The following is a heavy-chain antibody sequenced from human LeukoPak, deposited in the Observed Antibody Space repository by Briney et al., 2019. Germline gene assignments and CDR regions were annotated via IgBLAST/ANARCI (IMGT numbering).Heavy chain of an antibody. D-gene: IGHD1-26*01. V-gene: IGHV3-30*14. CDR3: AGGSGSSLLDL. CDR1: GFTFRNYA. J-gene: IGHJ5*02. Sequence: GGSLRLSCAASGFTFRNYAMHWVRQAPGKGLEWVAVISYGGTNQYYADSVQGRFTVSRDNSKNTVYLHMNSLRVEDTAVYYCAGGSGSSLLDLWGQGTLVTVSS. CDR2: ISYGGTNQ.